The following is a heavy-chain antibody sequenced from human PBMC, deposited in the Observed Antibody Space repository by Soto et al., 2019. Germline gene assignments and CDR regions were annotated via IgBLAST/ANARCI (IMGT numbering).Heavy chain of an antibody. CDR2: ISYDGSNK. CDR3: AKDHDSSYYYYYGMDV. D-gene: IGHD3-22*01. CDR1: VFTFISYG. Sequence: GWSLRLSCAASVFTFISYGMHWVRQAPGKGLEWVAVISYDGSNKYYADSVKGRFTISRDNSKNTLYLQMNSLRAEDTAVYYCAKDHDSSYYYYYGMDVWGQGTTVTVSS. J-gene: IGHJ6*02. V-gene: IGHV3-30*18.